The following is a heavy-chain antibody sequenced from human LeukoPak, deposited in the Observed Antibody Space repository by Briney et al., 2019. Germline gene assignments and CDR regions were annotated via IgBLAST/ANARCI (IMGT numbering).Heavy chain of an antibody. V-gene: IGHV3-9*01. D-gene: IGHD6-13*01. CDR3: AKGRSLKLAAAGTGYFQH. Sequence: GRSLRLSCAASGFTFDDYAMHWVRQAPGKGLEWVSGISWNSGSIGYADSVKGRFTISRDNAKNSLYLQMNSLRAEDTAVYYCAKGRSLKLAAAGTGYFQHWGQGTLVTVSS. CDR1: GFTFDDYA. J-gene: IGHJ1*01. CDR2: ISWNSGSI.